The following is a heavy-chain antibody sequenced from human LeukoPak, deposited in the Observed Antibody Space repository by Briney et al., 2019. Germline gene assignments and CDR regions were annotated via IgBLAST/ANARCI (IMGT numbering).Heavy chain of an antibody. V-gene: IGHV3-23*01. CDR2: ISVSGDTT. Sequence: PGGSLRLSCAASGFTFSSYAMSWVRQAPGKGLEWVSAISVSGDTTYYADSVKGRFTISRDNSKNTLYLQMSGLRAEDTAVYYCAKVASYWYFDLWGRGTLVTVSS. CDR1: GFTFSSYA. J-gene: IGHJ2*01. CDR3: AKVASYWYFDL.